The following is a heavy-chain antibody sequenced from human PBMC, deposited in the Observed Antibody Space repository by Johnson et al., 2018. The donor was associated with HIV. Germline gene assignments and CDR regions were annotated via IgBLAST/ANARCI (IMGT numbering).Heavy chain of an antibody. D-gene: IGHD6-6*01. CDR1: GFIVSNSY. CDR2: IYSGGST. V-gene: IGHV3-66*03. CDR3: ARVSSSSSFDAFDI. J-gene: IGHJ3*02. Sequence: VQLVESGGGLIQPGGSLRLSCAASGFIVSNSYMSWVRQAPGKGLEWVSVIYSGGSTYYADSVKGRFTISRDNSKNTLYLQMNSLRAEDTAVYYCARVSSSSSFDAFDIWGQGTMVTVSS.